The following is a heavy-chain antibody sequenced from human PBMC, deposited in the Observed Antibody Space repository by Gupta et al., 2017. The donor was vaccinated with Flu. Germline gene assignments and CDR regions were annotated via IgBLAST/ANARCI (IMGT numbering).Heavy chain of an antibody. Sequence: QPQLQESGPGLVKPSETLSLTCTVSYDSISISSYYWGWIRQPPGKGLEWIGSIYYSGDTHYNPSLKSRVIISVDTSKNQFSLKVTSVTAADTAMYYCARHDYGGNSATSYFDFWGQGTLVTVSP. CDR3: ARHDYGGNSATSYFDF. V-gene: IGHV4-39*01. D-gene: IGHD4-23*01. J-gene: IGHJ4*01. CDR1: YDSISISSYY. CDR2: IYYSGDT.